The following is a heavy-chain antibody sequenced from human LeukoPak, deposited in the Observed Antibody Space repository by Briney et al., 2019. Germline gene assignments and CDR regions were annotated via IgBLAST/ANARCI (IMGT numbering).Heavy chain of an antibody. J-gene: IGHJ4*02. Sequence: SETLSLTCTVSGGSISSSSYYWGWIRQPPGKGLEWIGSIYYSGSTYYNPSLKSRVTISVDTSKNQFSLKLSSVTAADTAVYYCARDHSSGWHNFDCWGQGTLVTVSS. CDR1: GGSISSSSYY. D-gene: IGHD6-19*01. V-gene: IGHV4-39*07. CDR2: IYYSGST. CDR3: ARDHSSGWHNFDC.